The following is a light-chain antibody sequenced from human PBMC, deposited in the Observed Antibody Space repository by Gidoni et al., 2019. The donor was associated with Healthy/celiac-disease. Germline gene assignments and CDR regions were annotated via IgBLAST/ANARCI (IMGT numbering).Light chain of an antibody. V-gene: IGLV7-46*01. Sequence: QAVVTQDPSLTVSPGGTVTLTCGSSTGAVTSGHYPYWFQQKPGQAPRTLIYDTSNKHTWTPPRFSGSLLGGKAALTLSGAQPEDEAEYYCLLSYSGARPEVFGGGTKLTVL. CDR3: LLSYSGARPEV. CDR2: DTS. J-gene: IGLJ2*01. CDR1: TGAVTSGHY.